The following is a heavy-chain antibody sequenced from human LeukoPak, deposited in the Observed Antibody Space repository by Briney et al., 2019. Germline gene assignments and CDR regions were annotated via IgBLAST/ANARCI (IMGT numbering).Heavy chain of an antibody. V-gene: IGHV4-59*01. D-gene: IGHD3-22*01. CDR1: GFTFDDYG. Sequence: GSLRLSCAASGFTFDDYGMSWIRQPPGKGLECIGYIYYSGSTNYNPSLKSRVTISVDTSKNQFSLKLSSVTAADTAVYYCARRTYFYDSSGYYFDYWGQGTLVTVSS. CDR3: ARRTYFYDSSGYYFDY. CDR2: IYYSGST. J-gene: IGHJ4*02.